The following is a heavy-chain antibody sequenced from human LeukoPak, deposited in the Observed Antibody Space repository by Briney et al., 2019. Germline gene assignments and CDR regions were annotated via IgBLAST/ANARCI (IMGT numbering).Heavy chain of an antibody. CDR2: ISAYNGNT. J-gene: IGHJ4*02. D-gene: IGHD5-12*01. CDR3: ARGRDGYNPTADY. V-gene: IGHV1-18*01. Sequence: GASVKVSCKASGYTLTTYGISWLRQAPGQGLEWMGWISAYNGNTNYAQKVQGRVTMTTDTSTSTAYMELRSLRSDDTAVYYCARGRDGYNPTADYWGQGTLVTVSS. CDR1: GYTLTTYG.